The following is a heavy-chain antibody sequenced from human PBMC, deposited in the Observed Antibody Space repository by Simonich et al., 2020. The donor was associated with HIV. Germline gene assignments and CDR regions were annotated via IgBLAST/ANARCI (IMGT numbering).Heavy chain of an antibody. Sequence: QVQLQQWGAGLLKPSETLSLTCIVYGGSFSDFYWSWIRQPPGKGLEWIGDINHGGSNTYNPSLKSRVTISEDSSKNQFSLNLSSVTAADTAVYYCARYTPAYSRGHWYFDLWGRGTLVTVSS. V-gene: IGHV4-34*01. D-gene: IGHD6-19*01. J-gene: IGHJ2*01. CDR2: INHGGSN. CDR3: ARYTPAYSRGHWYFDL. CDR1: GGSFSDFY.